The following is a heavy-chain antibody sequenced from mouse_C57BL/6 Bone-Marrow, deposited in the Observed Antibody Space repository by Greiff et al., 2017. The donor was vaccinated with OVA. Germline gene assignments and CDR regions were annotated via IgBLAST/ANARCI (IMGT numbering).Heavy chain of an antibody. CDR2: IYPRSGNT. CDR1: GYTFTSYG. CDR3: ARLGSLHYFDY. V-gene: IGHV1-81*01. Sequence: VKLVESGAELARPGASVKLSCKASGYTFTSYGISWVKQRTGQGLEWIGEIYPRSGNTYYNEKFKGKATLTADKSSSTAYMELRSLTSEDSAVYFCARLGSLHYFDYWGQGTTLTVSS. D-gene: IGHD1-1*01. J-gene: IGHJ2*01.